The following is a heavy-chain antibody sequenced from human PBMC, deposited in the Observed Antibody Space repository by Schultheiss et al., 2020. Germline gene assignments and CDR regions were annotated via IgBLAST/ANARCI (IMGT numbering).Heavy chain of an antibody. CDR1: GGSISSSSYY. V-gene: IGHV4-39*01. J-gene: IGHJ6*02. CDR2: IYYSGST. CDR3: ARQLWFGELSYYYYYGMDV. D-gene: IGHD3-10*01. Sequence: SETLSLTGTVSGGSISSSSYYWGWIRQPPGKGLEWIGSIYYSGSTYYNPSLKSRVTISVDTSKNQFSLKLSSVTAADTAVYYCARQLWFGELSYYYYYGMDVWGQGTTVTVSS.